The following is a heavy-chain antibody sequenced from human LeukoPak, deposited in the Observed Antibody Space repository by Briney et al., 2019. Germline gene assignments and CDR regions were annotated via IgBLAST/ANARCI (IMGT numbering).Heavy chain of an antibody. CDR2: INHSGST. CDR3: ASRYVSSEVVIIPTAKNSWFDP. CDR1: GGSFSGYY. D-gene: IGHD3-3*01. J-gene: IGHJ5*02. Sequence: SETLSLTCAVYGGSFSGYYWSWVRQPPGKGLEWIGEINHSGSTNYNPSLKSRVTISVDTSKNQFSLKLTSVTAADTAVYYCASRYVSSEVVIIPTAKNSWFDPWGQGPLVTVSS. V-gene: IGHV4-34*01.